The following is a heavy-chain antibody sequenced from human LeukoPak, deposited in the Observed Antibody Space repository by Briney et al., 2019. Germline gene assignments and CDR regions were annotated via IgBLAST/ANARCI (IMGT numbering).Heavy chain of an antibody. V-gene: IGHV1-69*05. Sequence: SVKVSCKASGGTFSSYAISWVRQAPGQGLEWMGGIIPIFGTANYAQKFQGRVTITTDESTSTAYMELSSLRSEDTAVYYCARASSGYDLWSGYYPSYYYYYYMDVWGKGTTVTVSS. J-gene: IGHJ6*03. CDR2: IIPIFGTA. CDR3: ARASSGYDLWSGYYPSYYYYYYMDV. D-gene: IGHD3-3*01. CDR1: GGTFSSYA.